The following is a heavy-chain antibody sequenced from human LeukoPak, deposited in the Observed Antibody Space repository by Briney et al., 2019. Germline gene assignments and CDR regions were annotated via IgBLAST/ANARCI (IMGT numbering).Heavy chain of an antibody. CDR2: IWDDGSNK. CDR3: ARAYSSSWSTFDY. Sequence: GGSLRLSCAASGLTFSNYGMHWVRQAPGKGLEWVAVIWDDGSNKYYADSVKGRFTISRDNSKNTLYLQMNSLRAEDTAVYYCARAYSSSWSTFDYWGQGTLVTVSS. D-gene: IGHD6-13*01. J-gene: IGHJ4*02. CDR1: GLTFSNYG. V-gene: IGHV3-33*01.